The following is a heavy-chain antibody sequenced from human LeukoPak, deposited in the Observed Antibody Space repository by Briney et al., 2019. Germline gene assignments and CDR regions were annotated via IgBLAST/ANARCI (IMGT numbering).Heavy chain of an antibody. J-gene: IGHJ4*02. CDR2: IYHSGST. V-gene: IGHV4-38-2*02. CDR1: GYSISSGYY. D-gene: IGHD6-19*01. CDR3: ARDSSGWYDY. Sequence: SETLSLTCTVSGYSISSGYYWGWIRQPPGEGLEWIGSIYHSGSTYYNPSLKSRVTISVDTSKNQFSLKLSSVTAADTAVYYCARDSSGWYDYWGQGTLVTVSS.